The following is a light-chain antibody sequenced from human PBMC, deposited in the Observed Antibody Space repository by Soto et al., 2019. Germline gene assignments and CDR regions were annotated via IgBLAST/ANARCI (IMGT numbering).Light chain of an antibody. Sequence: EIVLTQSPGTLSLSPGERATLSCRASQSVGSSYLAWYQQKPGQAPRLLISGSSTRAAGIPDRFSGSGSGTEFTLTITRLEPEDFAVYYCQQYGRSPFSFGPGTKVDF. CDR1: QSVGSSY. V-gene: IGKV3-20*01. J-gene: IGKJ3*01. CDR3: QQYGRSPFS. CDR2: GSS.